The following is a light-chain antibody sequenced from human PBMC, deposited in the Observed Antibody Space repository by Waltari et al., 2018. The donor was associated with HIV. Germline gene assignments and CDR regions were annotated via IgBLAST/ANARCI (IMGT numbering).Light chain of an antibody. CDR1: SSNIGAAYH. J-gene: IGLJ3*02. CDR2: GNT. V-gene: IGLV1-40*01. Sequence: QSVLTQPPSLSGAPGQTVTISCTATSSNIGAAYHVHWYQQLPGTAPKLLIYGNTIRPSGVPDRFSGSKSGTSASLAITGLQADDEADYYCQSYDSSLSAWVFGGGTKLTVL. CDR3: QSYDSSLSAWV.